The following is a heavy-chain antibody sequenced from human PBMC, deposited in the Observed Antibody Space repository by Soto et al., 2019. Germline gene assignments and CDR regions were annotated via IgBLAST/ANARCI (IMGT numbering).Heavy chain of an antibody. CDR1: GGSFSGYY. D-gene: IGHD5-12*01. J-gene: IGHJ6*02. Sequence: PSETLSLTCAVSGGSFSGYYWTWIRQPPGKGLEWIGSIYYSGSTYYNPSLKRRVTISVDTSKNQFSLKLSSVTASDTAMYYCARHTAARYSDYYHGMDVWGQGTTVTVSS. CDR3: ARHTAARYSDYYHGMDV. V-gene: IGHV4-34*01. CDR2: IYYSGST.